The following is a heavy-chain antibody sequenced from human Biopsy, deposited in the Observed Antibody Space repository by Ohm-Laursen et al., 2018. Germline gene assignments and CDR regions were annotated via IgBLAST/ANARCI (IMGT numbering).Heavy chain of an antibody. Sequence: SVKVSCKASGYSFNNYGINWVRQAPGQGLEWMERISGYNGNTKYAQKFQGRVTMTTDTSTSAVYMEVRSLRSDDTAVYYCARVALPLYLDNWGQGTRVTVSS. D-gene: IGHD2-8*01. V-gene: IGHV1-18*01. J-gene: IGHJ4*02. CDR3: ARVALPLYLDN. CDR2: ISGYNGNT. CDR1: GYSFNNYG.